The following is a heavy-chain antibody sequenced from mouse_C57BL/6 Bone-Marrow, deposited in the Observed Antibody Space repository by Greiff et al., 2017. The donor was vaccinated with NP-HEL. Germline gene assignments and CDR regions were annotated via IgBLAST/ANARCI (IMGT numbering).Heavy chain of an antibody. V-gene: IGHV14-3*01. CDR1: GFNIKNTY. Sequence: VQLQQSVAELVRPGASVKLSCTASGFNIKNTYMPWVKQRPEQGLEWIGRIDPANGNTKYAPKFQGTATITADKSSNTAYLQLSSLTSEDTAISYCAGIYYESYWGQGTLVTVSA. D-gene: IGHD2-4*01. CDR2: IDPANGNT. J-gene: IGHJ3*01. CDR3: AGIYYESY.